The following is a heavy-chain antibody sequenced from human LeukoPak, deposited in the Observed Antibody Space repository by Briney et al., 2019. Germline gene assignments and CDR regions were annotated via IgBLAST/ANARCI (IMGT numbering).Heavy chain of an antibody. CDR3: ARDNRVAVFAFDI. V-gene: IGHV1-8*01. Sequence: ASVKVSCKASGYTFASYDINWVRQATGQGLEWMGWMDPNSGNTGYAQKFQGRVTMTRSTSISTAYMELSSLRAEHTAVYYCARDNRVAVFAFDIWGQGTMVTVSS. J-gene: IGHJ3*02. CDR2: MDPNSGNT. D-gene: IGHD6-19*01. CDR1: GYTFASYD.